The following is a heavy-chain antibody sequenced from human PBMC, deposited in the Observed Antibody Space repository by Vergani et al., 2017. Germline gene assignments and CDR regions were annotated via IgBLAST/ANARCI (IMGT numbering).Heavy chain of an antibody. Sequence: EVQLLESGGGLVQPGGSLRLSCAASGFTFSSYAMSWVRQAPGKGLEWVSAISGSGGSTYYADSVKGRFTISRDNSKNTLYLQMNSLRAEDTAVYYCAKGRPLPYYYDSSGYYYYAFDIWGQGTMVTVSS. V-gene: IGHV3-23*01. J-gene: IGHJ3*02. D-gene: IGHD3-22*01. CDR3: AKGRPLPYYYDSSGYYYYAFDI. CDR2: ISGSGGST. CDR1: GFTFSSYA.